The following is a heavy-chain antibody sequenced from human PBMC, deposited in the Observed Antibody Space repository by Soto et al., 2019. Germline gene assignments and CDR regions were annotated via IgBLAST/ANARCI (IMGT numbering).Heavy chain of an antibody. Sequence: QVQLVQSGAEAVKPGSSVKVSCRASGVIFSSFTISWVRQAPGQGLEWLGVIIPICDTPTYAQNLQGRVTITADKSTNTVYMELSRRRSEDTPVYYCATHGATTMARGAMKHDYGVMDVWGKGTTVTVSS. CDR3: ATHGATTMARGAMKHDYGVMDV. D-gene: IGHD3-10*01. CDR2: IIPICDTP. V-gene: IGHV1-69*06. CDR1: GVIFSSFT. J-gene: IGHJ6*04.